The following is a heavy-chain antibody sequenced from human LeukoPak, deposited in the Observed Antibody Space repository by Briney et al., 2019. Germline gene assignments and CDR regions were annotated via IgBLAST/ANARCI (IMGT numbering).Heavy chain of an antibody. CDR3: ARGGPSGWYYYYYYYMDV. J-gene: IGHJ6*03. CDR2: MNPNSGNT. D-gene: IGHD6-19*01. CDR1: GYTFTSYD. Sequence: ASVKVSCKASGYTFTSYDINWVRQATGQGLEWMGWMNPNSGNTGYVQKFQGRVTMTRNTSISTAYMELSSLRSEDTAVYYCARGGPSGWYYYYYYYMDVWGKGTTVTVSS. V-gene: IGHV1-8*01.